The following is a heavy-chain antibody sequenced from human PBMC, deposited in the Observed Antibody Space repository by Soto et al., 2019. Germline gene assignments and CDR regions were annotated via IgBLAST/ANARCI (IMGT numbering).Heavy chain of an antibody. J-gene: IGHJ4*02. CDR2: MNPNSGNT. CDR3: AREGGYSYGFDY. CDR1: GYTSTSYD. D-gene: IGHD5-18*01. Sequence: GASVKVSCKASGYTSTSYDINWVRQATGQGLEWMGWMNPNSGNTGYAQKFQGRVTMSRNASISTAYMELSSLRSEDTAVYYCAREGGYSYGFDYWGQGTLVTVSS. V-gene: IGHV1-8*01.